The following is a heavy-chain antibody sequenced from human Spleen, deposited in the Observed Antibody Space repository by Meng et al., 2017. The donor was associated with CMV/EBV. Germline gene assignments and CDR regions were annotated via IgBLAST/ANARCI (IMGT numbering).Heavy chain of an antibody. CDR1: GRSFSPYD. J-gene: IGHJ4*02. V-gene: IGHV4-34*01. CDR3: ARDSSGWYDGYFDS. Sequence: TVYGRSFSPYDWSWIRQSPGKGLEWIGKINHGGSTFYNPSLKSRVTISLDMSKSQFSLGLTSVTAADTAVYYCARDSSGWYDGYFDSWGQGTLVTVSS. D-gene: IGHD6-19*01. CDR2: INHGGST.